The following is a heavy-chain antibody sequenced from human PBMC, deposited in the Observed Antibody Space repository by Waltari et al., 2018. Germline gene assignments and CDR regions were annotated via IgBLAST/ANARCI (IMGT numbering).Heavy chain of an antibody. CDR1: GYSISSGYY. CDR3: AIPYGDYDYFDY. J-gene: IGHJ4*02. Sequence: QVQLQESGPGLVKPSETLSLTCAVSGYSISSGYYWGWIRQPPGKGLEWIGSIYHSGSTDYNPSLKSRVTISVDTSKNQFSLKLSSVTAADTAVYYCAIPYGDYDYFDYWGQGTLVTVSS. CDR2: IYHSGST. V-gene: IGHV4-38-2*01. D-gene: IGHD4-17*01.